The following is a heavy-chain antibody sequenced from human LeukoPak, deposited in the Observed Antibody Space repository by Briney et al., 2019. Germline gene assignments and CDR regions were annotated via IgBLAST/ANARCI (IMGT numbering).Heavy chain of an antibody. CDR1: GYTFTSYY. Sequence: ASVKVSCKASGYTFTSYYMQWVRQALGQGLEWMGIINLNSGSTNYAQKFQGRVTMTRDTSTSTVYMELSSLRSEDTAVYCCARGMATAFYDYWGQGTLVTVSS. J-gene: IGHJ4*02. CDR2: INLNSGST. V-gene: IGHV1-46*01. D-gene: IGHD5-24*01. CDR3: ARGMATAFYDY.